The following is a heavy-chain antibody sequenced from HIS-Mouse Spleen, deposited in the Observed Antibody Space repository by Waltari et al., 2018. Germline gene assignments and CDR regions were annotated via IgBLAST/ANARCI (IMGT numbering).Heavy chain of an antibody. V-gene: IGHV1-2*02. Sequence: QVQLVQSGAEVKKPGASVKVSCKASGYTFTGYYMHWVRPAPGHGLEWMGWSNRDSGGTNYAKKFQGRVTMTRDTSISTAYMELGRLRSDDTAVYYCARAITIFGVVNSNWYFDLWGRGTLVTVSS. J-gene: IGHJ2*01. CDR1: GYTFTGYY. CDR3: ARAITIFGVVNSNWYFDL. D-gene: IGHD3-3*01. CDR2: SNRDSGGT.